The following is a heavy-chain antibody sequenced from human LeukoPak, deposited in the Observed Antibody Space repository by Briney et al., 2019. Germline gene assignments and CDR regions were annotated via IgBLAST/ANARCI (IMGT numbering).Heavy chain of an antibody. Sequence: GESLKISCKGSGYSFSTYWIAWVRPKPGKGLEWVGIIDPGDSDTKYSPSFQCQVTISADKSISTAYLQWSSLKASDTAMFYCARRSSSYGMDVWGQGTTVTVSS. CDR2: IDPGDSDT. D-gene: IGHD6-13*01. CDR1: GYSFSTYW. V-gene: IGHV5-51*01. J-gene: IGHJ6*02. CDR3: ARRSSSYGMDV.